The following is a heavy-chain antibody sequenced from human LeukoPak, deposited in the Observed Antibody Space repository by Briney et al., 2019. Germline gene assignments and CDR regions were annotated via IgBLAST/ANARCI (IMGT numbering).Heavy chain of an antibody. Sequence: PGGSLRLSCAVSGFTFSNYWMSWARQSPGKGLEWIGEINHSGSTNYNPSLKSRVTISVDTSKNQFSLKLSSVTAADTAVYYCARGGWPTMVRGVILNWFDPWGQGTLVTVSS. CDR3: ARGGWPTMVRGVILNWFDP. V-gene: IGHV4-34*01. CDR2: INHSGST. D-gene: IGHD3-10*01. J-gene: IGHJ5*02. CDR1: GFTFSNYW.